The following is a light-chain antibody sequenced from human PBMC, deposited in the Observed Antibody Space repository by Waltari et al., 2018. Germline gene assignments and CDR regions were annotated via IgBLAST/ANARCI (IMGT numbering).Light chain of an antibody. CDR1: RTDVGGYNY. J-gene: IGLJ2*01. Sequence: QSALTQPAYVSGSPGSSISISCTGTRTDVGGYNYVSWYQQHPGKAPKLMIYELNNRPSGVSNRFSGSKSGNTASLTISGLQAEDEADYYCSSYTSSTTRVFGGGTKLTVL. CDR2: ELN. CDR3: SSYTSSTTRV. V-gene: IGLV2-14*01.